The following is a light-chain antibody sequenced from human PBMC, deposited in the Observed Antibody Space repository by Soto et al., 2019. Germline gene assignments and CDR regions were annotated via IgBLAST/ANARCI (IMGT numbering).Light chain of an antibody. CDR3: SSYITTDIRV. CDR1: SSDVGDNY. CDR2: EVS. V-gene: IGLV2-8*01. Sequence: QSVLTQPPSASGSPGQSVTISCTGTSSDVGDNYVSWYQQHLGKAPKLIIYEVSQRPSGVPDRFSGSKSGNTASLTVSGLQTEDEADYYCSSYITTDIRVFGTGTKVTVL. J-gene: IGLJ1*01.